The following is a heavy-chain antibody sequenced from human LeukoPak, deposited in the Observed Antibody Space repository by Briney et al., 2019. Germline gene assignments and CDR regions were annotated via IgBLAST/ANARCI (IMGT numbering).Heavy chain of an antibody. J-gene: IGHJ4*02. CDR3: AKDQFRSYGSFDY. Sequence: GRSLRLSCAASGFTFDDYAMHWVRQAPGKGLEWVSGISWNSGSIGYADSVKGRFTISRDNAKNSLYLQMNSLRAEDTALYYCAKDQFRSYGSFDYWGREPWSPSPQ. V-gene: IGHV3-9*01. CDR1: GFTFDDYA. CDR2: ISWNSGSI. D-gene: IGHD5-18*01.